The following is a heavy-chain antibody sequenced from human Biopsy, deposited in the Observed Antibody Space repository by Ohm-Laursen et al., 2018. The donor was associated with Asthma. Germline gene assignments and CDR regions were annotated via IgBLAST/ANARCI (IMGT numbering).Heavy chain of an antibody. CDR3: AIVGYSSGWDFFDY. CDR2: INPNSGGT. V-gene: IGHV1-2*06. CDR1: GYTFTGYY. D-gene: IGHD6-19*01. Sequence: ASVKVSCKASGYTFTGYYMHWVRQAPGQGLEWMGRINPNSGGTNYAQKFQGRITMTRDTSISTAYMELSRLRSDDTAVYYCAIVGYSSGWDFFDYWGQGTLVTVSS. J-gene: IGHJ4*02.